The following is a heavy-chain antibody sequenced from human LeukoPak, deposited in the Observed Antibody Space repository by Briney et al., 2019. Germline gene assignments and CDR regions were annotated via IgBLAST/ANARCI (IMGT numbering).Heavy chain of an antibody. V-gene: IGHV4-59*01. J-gene: IGHJ4*02. CDR1: GGSISSYY. Sequence: SETLSLTCTVSGGSISSYYWSWIRQPPGKGLEWIGYIYYSGSTNYNPSLKSRVTISVDTSKNQFSLKLSSVTAADTAVYYCARDRVGSNRGLDYWGQGTLVTVSS. CDR2: IYYSGST. CDR3: ARDRVGSNRGLDY. D-gene: IGHD1-26*01.